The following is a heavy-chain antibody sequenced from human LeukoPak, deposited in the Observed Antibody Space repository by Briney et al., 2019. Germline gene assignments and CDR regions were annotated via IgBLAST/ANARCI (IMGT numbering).Heavy chain of an antibody. CDR1: GYTFTSYY. CDR3: AKGLVAANGWFDP. V-gene: IGHV1-46*01. J-gene: IGHJ5*02. Sequence: ASVKVSCKASGYTFTSYYMHWVRQAPGQGLEWMGIINPSGGSTSYAQKFQGRVTMTRDMSTSTVYMELSSLRSEDTAVYYCAKGLVAANGWFDPWGQGTLVTVSS. D-gene: IGHD2-15*01. CDR2: INPSGGST.